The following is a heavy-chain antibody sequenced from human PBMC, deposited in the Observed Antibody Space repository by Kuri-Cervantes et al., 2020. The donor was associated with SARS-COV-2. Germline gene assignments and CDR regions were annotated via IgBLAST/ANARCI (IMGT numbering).Heavy chain of an antibody. Sequence: SVKVSCKASGGTFSSYAISWVRQAPRQGLEWMGGIIPIFGTANYAQKFQGRVTITADKSTSTAYMELSSLRSEDTAVYYCARLSGLSTVTTSRPYWGQGTLVTVSS. CDR3: ARLSGLSTVTTSRPY. D-gene: IGHD4-17*01. J-gene: IGHJ4*02. CDR1: GGTFSSYA. CDR2: IIPIFGTA. V-gene: IGHV1-69*06.